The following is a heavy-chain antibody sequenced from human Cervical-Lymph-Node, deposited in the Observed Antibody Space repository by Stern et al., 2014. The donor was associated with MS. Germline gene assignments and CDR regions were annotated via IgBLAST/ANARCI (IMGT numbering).Heavy chain of an antibody. V-gene: IGHV3-30*01. CDR2: ISYDGSNK. J-gene: IGHJ5*02. Sequence: QLVESGGGVVQPGRSLRLSCAASGFTFSSYAMHGVRQAPGKGLEWVAVISYDGSNKYYADSVKGRFAISRDNSKNTLYLQMNSLRAEDTAVYYCARDGAYGLFDPWGQGTLVTVSS. CDR1: GFTFSSYA. D-gene: IGHD4-17*01. CDR3: ARDGAYGLFDP.